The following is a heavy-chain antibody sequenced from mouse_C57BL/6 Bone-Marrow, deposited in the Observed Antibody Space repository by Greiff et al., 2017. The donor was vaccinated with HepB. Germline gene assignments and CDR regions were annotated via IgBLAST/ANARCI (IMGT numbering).Heavy chain of an antibody. CDR1: GFTFSSYA. V-gene: IGHV5-4*01. Sequence: EVQLVESGGGLVKPGGSLKLSCAASGFTFSSYAMSWVRQTPEKRLEWVATISDGGSYTYYPDNVKGRFTISRDNAKNKLYLQMSHLKSEDTAMYYCARDPLYGSFYAMDYWGQGTSVTVSS. CDR2: ISDGGSYT. J-gene: IGHJ4*01. D-gene: IGHD1-1*01. CDR3: ARDPLYGSFYAMDY.